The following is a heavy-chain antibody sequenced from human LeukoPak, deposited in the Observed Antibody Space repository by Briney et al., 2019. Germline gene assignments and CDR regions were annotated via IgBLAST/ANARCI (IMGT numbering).Heavy chain of an antibody. CDR2: IKQDGSEK. CDR1: GFTFSSYW. V-gene: IGHV3-7*01. D-gene: IGHD3-22*01. Sequence: GGSLRLSCAASGFTFSSYWMSWVRQAPGKGLEWVANIKQDGSEKYYVDSVKGRFTISRDNAKNSLYPQMNSLRAEDTAVYYCAREGYDSSGYYPTDYWGQGTLVTVSS. CDR3: AREGYDSSGYYPTDY. J-gene: IGHJ4*02.